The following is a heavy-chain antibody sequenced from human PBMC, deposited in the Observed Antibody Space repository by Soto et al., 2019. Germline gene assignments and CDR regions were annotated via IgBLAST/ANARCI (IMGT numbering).Heavy chain of an antibody. CDR3: ARDLNYYDSSGFYPAALMDV. CDR2: INPNSGGT. D-gene: IGHD3-22*01. Sequence: ASVKVSCKASGYTFTGYYMHWVRQAPGQGLEWMGWINPNSGGTNYAQKFQGWVTMTRDTSISTAYTELSRLRSDDTAVYYCARDLNYYDSSGFYPAALMDVWGQGTTVTVSS. CDR1: GYTFTGYY. J-gene: IGHJ6*02. V-gene: IGHV1-2*04.